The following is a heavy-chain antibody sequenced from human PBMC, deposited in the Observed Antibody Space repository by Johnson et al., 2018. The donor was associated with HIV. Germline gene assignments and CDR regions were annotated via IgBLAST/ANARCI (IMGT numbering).Heavy chain of an antibody. V-gene: IGHV3-66*01. J-gene: IGHJ3*02. CDR2: IYSGDTT. Sequence: PGKGLECVSVIYSGDTTYYADSVKGRFTISRDNSKNTLYLQMNSLRAEDTAVYYCARAYSYGAFDIWGLGTKVTVSS. CDR3: ARAYSYGAFDI. D-gene: IGHD5-18*01.